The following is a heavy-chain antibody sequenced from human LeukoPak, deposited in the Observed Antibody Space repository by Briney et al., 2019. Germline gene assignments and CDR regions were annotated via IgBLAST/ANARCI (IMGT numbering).Heavy chain of an antibody. CDR2: ISYRGST. D-gene: IGHD2-21*02. Sequence: SETLSLTCPVSGDSVNSDGYYWTWIRQHPGKGLEWIGFISYRGSTSFNPSLKSRVSTSVDTSKNQFSLRLTSVTAADTAVYYCARDVVLTASPDAFDIWGQGTMVSVSS. V-gene: IGHV4-31*03. CDR1: GDSVNSDGYY. CDR3: ARDVVLTASPDAFDI. J-gene: IGHJ3*02.